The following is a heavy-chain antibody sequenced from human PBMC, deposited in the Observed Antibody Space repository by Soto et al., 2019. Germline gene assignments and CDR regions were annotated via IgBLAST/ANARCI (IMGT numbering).Heavy chain of an antibody. J-gene: IGHJ5*02. V-gene: IGHV4-30-2*01. Sequence: PSETLSLTCAVSGGSISSGGYSWSWIRQPPGKGLEWIGYIYHSGSTYYNPSLKSRVTISVDRSKNQFSLKLSSVTAADTAVYYCARGDGSYYDFWSGYYRGIWFDPWGQGTLVTVSS. D-gene: IGHD3-3*01. CDR1: GGSISSGGYS. CDR2: IYHSGST. CDR3: ARGDGSYYDFWSGYYRGIWFDP.